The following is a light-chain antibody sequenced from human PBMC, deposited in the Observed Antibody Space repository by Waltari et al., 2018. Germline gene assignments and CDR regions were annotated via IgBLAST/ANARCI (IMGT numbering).Light chain of an antibody. V-gene: IGLV4-69*01. CDR3: QTWGTGIHV. CDR1: SGHSSYA. J-gene: IGLJ1*01. Sequence: QLVLTQSPSASASLGASVKLTCTLSSGHSSYAIAWHQQQPEKGPRYLMKLNSDGSHSKGDGIPDCLSGSSSGAERYLAISSLQSEDEADYYCQTWGTGIHVFGTGTKVTVL. CDR2: LNSDGSH.